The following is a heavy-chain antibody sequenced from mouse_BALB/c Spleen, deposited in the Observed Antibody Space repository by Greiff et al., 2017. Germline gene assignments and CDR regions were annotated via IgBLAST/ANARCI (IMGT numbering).Heavy chain of an antibody. CDR3: TANWDTWFAY. CDR1: GYTFTSYW. V-gene: IGHV1-5*01. J-gene: IGHJ3*01. Sequence: VQLQQSGTVLARPGASVKMSCKASGYTFTSYWMHWVKQRPGQGLEWIGAIYPGNSDTSYNQKFKGKAKLTAVTSTSTAYMELSSLTNEDSAVYYCTANWDTWFAYWGQGTLVTVSA. CDR2: IYPGNSDT. D-gene: IGHD4-1*01.